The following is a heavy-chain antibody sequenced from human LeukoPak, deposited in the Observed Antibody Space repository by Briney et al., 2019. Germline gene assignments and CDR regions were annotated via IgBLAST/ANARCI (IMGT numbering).Heavy chain of an antibody. V-gene: IGHV4-4*07. D-gene: IGHD2-15*01. J-gene: IGHJ4*02. Sequence: PSETLSLTCTVSGGSISSYYWSWIRQPAGKGLEWIGRICTSGSTNYNPSLKSRVTMSVDTSKNQFSLKLSSVTAADTAVYYCARDHCSGGSCYFPLDYWGQGTLVTVSS. CDR1: GGSISSYY. CDR2: ICTSGST. CDR3: ARDHCSGGSCYFPLDY.